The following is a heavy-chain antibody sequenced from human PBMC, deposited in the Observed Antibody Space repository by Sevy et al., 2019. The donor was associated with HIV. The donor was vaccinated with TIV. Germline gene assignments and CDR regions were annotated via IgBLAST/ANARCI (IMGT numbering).Heavy chain of an antibody. D-gene: IGHD3-10*01. CDR3: ARELRGTRWVDP. Sequence: GGSLRLSCAASGFTFSTYNMNWVRQAPRKGLEWVSYISSRSNIIYYADSVKGRFTISRDNAKNSLYLQMNSLRDEDTAVYYCARELRGTRWVDPWGQGTLVTVSS. CDR1: GFTFSTYN. CDR2: ISSRSNII. J-gene: IGHJ5*02. V-gene: IGHV3-48*02.